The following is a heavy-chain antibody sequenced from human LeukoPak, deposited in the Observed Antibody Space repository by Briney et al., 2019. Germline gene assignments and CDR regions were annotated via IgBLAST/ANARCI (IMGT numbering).Heavy chain of an antibody. CDR1: GGSMSSYY. Sequence: SETLSLTCTVSGGSMSSYYWSWIRQPPGKGLEWIGYIYYSGSTNYNPSLKSRVTISVDTSKNQFSLKLSSVTAADTAVYYCARGGDSSGWLDYYYYMDVWGKGTTVTVSS. J-gene: IGHJ6*03. V-gene: IGHV4-59*01. D-gene: IGHD3-22*01. CDR3: ARGGDSSGWLDYYYYMDV. CDR2: IYYSGST.